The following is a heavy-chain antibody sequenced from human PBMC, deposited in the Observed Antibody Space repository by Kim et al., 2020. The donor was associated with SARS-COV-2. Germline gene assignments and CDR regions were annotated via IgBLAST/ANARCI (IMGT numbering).Heavy chain of an antibody. CDR1: GDSISSGNFY. CDR2: ISHSGKT. V-gene: IGHV4-31*03. D-gene: IGHD3-10*01. CDR3: ARDLEAVVRGVMGH. J-gene: IGHJ4*02. Sequence: SETLSLTCTVSGDSISSGNFYWSWIRQPPGKGLEWIGYISHSGKTYYNPSLKSRLTISVDTSRNQFSLHLSSVTAADTAVYYCARDLEAVVRGVMGHWGQGTLGTVSS.